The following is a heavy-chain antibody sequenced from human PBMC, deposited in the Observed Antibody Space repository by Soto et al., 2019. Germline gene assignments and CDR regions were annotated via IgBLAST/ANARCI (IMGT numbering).Heavy chain of an antibody. V-gene: IGHV3-23*01. Sequence: GGSLRLSCAASGFTFSSYAMSWVRQAPGKGLEWVSAISGSGGSTYYADYVKGRFSISRDTSQSTLYLQMNSLRADDTAMYYCARWSYLDYWGQGTRVTVSS. CDR2: ISGSGGST. D-gene: IGHD3-3*01. J-gene: IGHJ4*02. CDR3: ARWSYLDY. CDR1: GFTFSSYA.